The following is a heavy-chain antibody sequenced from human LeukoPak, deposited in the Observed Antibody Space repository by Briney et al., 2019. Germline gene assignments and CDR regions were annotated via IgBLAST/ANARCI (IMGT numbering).Heavy chain of an antibody. J-gene: IGHJ4*02. CDR2: MNPNSGNT. Sequence: GASVKVSCKASGYTFTSCDINWVRQATGQGLEWMGWMNPNSGNTGYAQKFQGRVTMTRNTSISTAYMELSSLRSEDTAVYYCARGPRIVGATTSYYFDYWGQGTLVTVSS. V-gene: IGHV1-8*01. CDR1: GYTFTSCD. D-gene: IGHD1-26*01. CDR3: ARGPRIVGATTSYYFDY.